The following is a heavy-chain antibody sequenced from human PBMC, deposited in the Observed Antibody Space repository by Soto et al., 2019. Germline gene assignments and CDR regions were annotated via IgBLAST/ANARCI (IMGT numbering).Heavy chain of an antibody. CDR2: IYPGDSKT. CDR1: GFTFTNYW. Sequence: GESLKISCKGSGFTFTNYWIAWVRQMPGKGLEWMGIIYPGDSKTRYSPSFQGQVTISADKSISTAFLHWSSLKASDTAMYYCARHPNYYDSSGYYYSDSWGQGTQVTVSS. CDR3: ARHPNYYDSSGYYYSDS. D-gene: IGHD3-22*01. J-gene: IGHJ4*02. V-gene: IGHV5-51*01.